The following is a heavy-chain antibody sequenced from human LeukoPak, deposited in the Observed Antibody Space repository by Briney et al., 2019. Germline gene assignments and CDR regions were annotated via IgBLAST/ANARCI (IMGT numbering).Heavy chain of an antibody. Sequence: SETLSLTCAVYGGSFSGYYWSWICQPPGKGLEWIGEINHSGSTNYNPSLKSRVTISVDTSKNQFSLKLSSVTAADTAVYYCARTTSGDYYDSSGYRLGYFDYWGQGTLVTVSS. CDR3: ARTTSGDYYDSSGYRLGYFDY. CDR1: GGSFSGYY. J-gene: IGHJ4*02. CDR2: INHSGST. V-gene: IGHV4-34*01. D-gene: IGHD3-22*01.